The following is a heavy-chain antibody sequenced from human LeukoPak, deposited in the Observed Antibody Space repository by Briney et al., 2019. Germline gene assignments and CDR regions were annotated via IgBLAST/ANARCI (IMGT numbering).Heavy chain of an antibody. CDR2: MHHSGST. CDR1: GYSISTTYY. V-gene: IGHV4-38-2*02. J-gene: IGHJ4*02. CDR3: ARLGYCSSTACYFDQ. D-gene: IGHD2-2*01. Sequence: SETLSLTCTVSGYSISTTYYWGWVRQPPGKGLEWIVSMHHSGSTYHNPSLKSRVTISLDTSKNQFSLNLRFVTAADTAMYYCARLGYCSSTACYFDQWGQGTLVTVSS.